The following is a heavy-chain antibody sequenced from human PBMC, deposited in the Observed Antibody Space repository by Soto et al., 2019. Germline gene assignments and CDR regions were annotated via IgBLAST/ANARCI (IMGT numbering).Heavy chain of an antibody. D-gene: IGHD3-22*01. Sequence: GGSLRLSCAASGFTFSSYSMNWVRQAPGKGLEWVSYNSSSSSTIYYADSVKGRFTISRDNAKNSLYLQMNSLRDEDTAVYYCAREDHPGSGAPMIVVVRTPKLFDYWGQGTLVTVSS. V-gene: IGHV3-48*02. J-gene: IGHJ4*02. CDR3: AREDHPGSGAPMIVVVRTPKLFDY. CDR1: GFTFSSYS. CDR2: NSSSSSTI.